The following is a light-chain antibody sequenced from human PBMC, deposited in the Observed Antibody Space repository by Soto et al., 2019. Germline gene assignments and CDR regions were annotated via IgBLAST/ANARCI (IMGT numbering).Light chain of an antibody. CDR2: GNS. CDR3: QSYDSSLSGHVV. Sequence: QSVLTQPPSVSGAPGKRVTISCTGSSSNIGAGYDVHWYQQLPGTAPKLLIYGNSNRPSGVPDRFSGSKSGTSASLAITGHQAEDEADYYCQSYDSSLSGHVVFGGGTKHTVL. CDR1: SSNIGAGYD. V-gene: IGLV1-40*01. J-gene: IGLJ2*01.